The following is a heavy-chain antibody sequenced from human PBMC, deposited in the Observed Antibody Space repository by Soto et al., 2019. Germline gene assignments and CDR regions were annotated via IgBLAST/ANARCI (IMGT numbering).Heavy chain of an antibody. CDR2: IIPIFGTA. V-gene: IGHV1-69*13. Sequence: SVKVSCKASGGTFSSYAISWVRQAPGQGLEWMGGIIPIFGTANYAQKFQGRVTITADESTSTAYMELSSLRSEDTAVYYCASTGRVVVVTAPIPPYYYYYGMDVWGQGTTVTVSS. CDR3: ASTGRVVVVTAPIPPYYYYYGMDV. D-gene: IGHD2-21*02. J-gene: IGHJ6*02. CDR1: GGTFSSYA.